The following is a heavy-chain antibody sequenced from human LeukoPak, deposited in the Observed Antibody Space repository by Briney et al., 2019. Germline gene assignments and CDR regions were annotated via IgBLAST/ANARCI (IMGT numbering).Heavy chain of an antibody. CDR3: ARDLHHYYGSGSYYNAFGY. J-gene: IGHJ4*02. CDR2: IYSGGST. CDR1: GFTVSSNY. Sequence: GGSLRLSCAASGFTVSSNYMSWVRQAPGKGLEWVSVIYSGGSTYYADSVKGRFTISRDNSKNTLYLQMNSLRAEDTAVYYCARDLHHYYGSGSYYNAFGYWGQGTLVTVSS. V-gene: IGHV3-66*01. D-gene: IGHD3-10*01.